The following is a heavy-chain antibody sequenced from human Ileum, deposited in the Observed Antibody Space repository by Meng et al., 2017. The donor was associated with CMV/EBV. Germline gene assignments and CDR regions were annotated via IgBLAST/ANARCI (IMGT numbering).Heavy chain of an antibody. CDR1: GFTFSSYW. CDR3: ARDGSYNFDY. J-gene: IGHJ4*02. CDR2: LTNDGRT. D-gene: IGHD1-26*01. V-gene: IGHV3-74*03. Sequence: GGSLRLSCAASGFTFSSYWMHWVRQVPGKGMVWVSRLTNDGRTTYADSVKGRFTISRDDATSTLYLQMNSLRDEDTDVYYCARDGSYNFDYWGQGTLVTVSS.